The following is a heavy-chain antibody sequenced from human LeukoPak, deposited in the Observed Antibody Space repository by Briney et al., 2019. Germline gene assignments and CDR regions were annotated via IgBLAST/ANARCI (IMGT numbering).Heavy chain of an antibody. J-gene: IGHJ5*02. D-gene: IGHD3-10*01. CDR3: ASVAMVRGVYNWFDP. Sequence: SETLSLTCTVSGGSISSYYWSWIRQPPGKGLEWIGYIYYSGSTNYNPSLKSRVTISVDTSKNQFSLKLSSVTAADTAVYYCASVAMVRGVYNWFDPWGQGTLVTVSS. V-gene: IGHV4-59*01. CDR1: GGSISSYY. CDR2: IYYSGST.